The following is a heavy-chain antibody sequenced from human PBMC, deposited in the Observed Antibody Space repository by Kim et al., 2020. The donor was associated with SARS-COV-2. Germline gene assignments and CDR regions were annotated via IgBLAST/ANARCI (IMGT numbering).Heavy chain of an antibody. J-gene: IGHJ4*02. CDR1: GFTFSSYG. CDR2: ISYDGSNK. D-gene: IGHD2-15*01. CDR3: AKGGDCSGGSCYVDY. Sequence: GGSLRLSCAASGFTFSSYGMHWVRQAPGKGLEWVAVISYDGSNKYYADSVKGRFTISRDNSKNTLYLQMNSLRAEDTAVYYCAKGGDCSGGSCYVDYWGQGTLVTVSS. V-gene: IGHV3-30*18.